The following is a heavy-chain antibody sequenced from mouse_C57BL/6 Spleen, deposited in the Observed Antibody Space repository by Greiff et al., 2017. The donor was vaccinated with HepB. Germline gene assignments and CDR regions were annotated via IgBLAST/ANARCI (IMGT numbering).Heavy chain of an antibody. J-gene: IGHJ3*01. CDR2: IDPSDSYT. V-gene: IGHV1-69*01. CDR3: ARRRTAQATAWFAY. D-gene: IGHD3-2*02. Sequence: QVQLQQPGAELVMPGASVKLSCKASGYTFTSYWMHWVKQRPGQGLEWIGEIDPSDSYTNYNQKFKGKSTLTVDKSSSTAYMQLSSLTSEESAVYYCARRRTAQATAWFAYWGQGTLVTVSA. CDR1: GYTFTSYW.